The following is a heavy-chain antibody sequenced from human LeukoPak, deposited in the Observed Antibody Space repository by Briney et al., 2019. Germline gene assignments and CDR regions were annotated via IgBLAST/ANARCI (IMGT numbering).Heavy chain of an antibody. D-gene: IGHD1-26*01. Sequence: GGSLRLSCAASGFTFSTYAMSWARQAPGKGLEWVSAIVGSGHTSYYADSVKGRFTISRDNSKNTLYLQMNSLRAEDTAVYYCAKDRRPSGSYSDFDYWGQGTLVTVSS. V-gene: IGHV3-23*01. CDR3: AKDRRPSGSYSDFDY. CDR1: GFTFSTYA. J-gene: IGHJ4*02. CDR2: IVGSGHTS.